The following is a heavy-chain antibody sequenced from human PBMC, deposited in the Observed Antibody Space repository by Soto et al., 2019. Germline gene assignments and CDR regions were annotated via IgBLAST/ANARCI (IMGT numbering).Heavy chain of an antibody. D-gene: IGHD3-16*02. CDR3: ARVSQSFIEYFQY. J-gene: IGHJ1*01. Sequence: EVQLVESGGGLVQPGGSLRLSCAASGFTFSTYEMIWVRQAPGKGLEWVSYISSSGSTIYYADSAKGRFTISRDNAKSSLYLQMNSLRAEDTAVYYCARVSQSFIEYFQYWGQGTLVTVSS. CDR2: ISSSGSTI. CDR1: GFTFSTYE. V-gene: IGHV3-48*03.